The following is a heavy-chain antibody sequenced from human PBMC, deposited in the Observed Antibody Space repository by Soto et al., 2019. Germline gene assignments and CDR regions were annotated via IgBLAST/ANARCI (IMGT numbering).Heavy chain of an antibody. J-gene: IGHJ5*01. CDR1: GFPFSTYG. Sequence: EVQLLESGGGLVQPGGSLRLSCTASGFPFSTYGMAWARQGPGKGLEWISSIIGSGDTTYYADSVKGRFTISRDNSKDTLYLQMNSLRAEDTAVYFCAKGRSNWFDPWGQGTLVTVSS. CDR2: IIGSGDTT. V-gene: IGHV3-23*01. CDR3: AKGRSNWFDP.